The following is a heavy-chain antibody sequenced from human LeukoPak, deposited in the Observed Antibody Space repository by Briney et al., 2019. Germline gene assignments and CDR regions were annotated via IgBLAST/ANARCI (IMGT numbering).Heavy chain of an antibody. CDR1: GFTFTTYY. D-gene: IGHD1-20*01. J-gene: IGHJ4*02. CDR3: ARDRHNWNSNMFDY. Sequence: ASLKVSCKASGFTFTTYYIHWVRRAPGQGLEWMGWINPNSGVTESAQKFQGRVTMTRDTSISTAYMEVSRLRSDDTAVFYCARDRHNWNSNMFDYWGQGTLVTVSS. CDR2: INPNSGVT. V-gene: IGHV1-2*02.